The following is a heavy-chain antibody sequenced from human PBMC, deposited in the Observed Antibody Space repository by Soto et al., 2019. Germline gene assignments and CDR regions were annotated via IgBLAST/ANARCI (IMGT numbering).Heavy chain of an antibody. CDR1: GFTFSSYG. CDR3: AKESAIFGVVIAYNWFDP. V-gene: IGHV3-30*18. Sequence: GGSLRLSCAASGFTFSSYGMHWVRQAPGKGLEWVAVISYDGSNKYYADSVKGRFTISRDNSKNTLYLQMNSLRAEDTAVYYFAKESAIFGVVIAYNWFDPWGQGTLVTVSS. CDR2: ISYDGSNK. D-gene: IGHD3-3*01. J-gene: IGHJ5*02.